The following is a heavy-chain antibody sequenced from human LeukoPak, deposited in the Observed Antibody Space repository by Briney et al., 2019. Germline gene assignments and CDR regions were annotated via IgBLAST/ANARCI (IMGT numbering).Heavy chain of an antibody. CDR3: VTVDPLTHAFDY. V-gene: IGHV3-23*01. CDR1: GFTLSTYA. Sequence: PGGSLRLSCAASGFTLSTYAMSWVRQAPGKGLEWVSTVSSSGSYTFYADSVTGRVTISRDNSKNTVYLQMNSLRADDTAVYHCVTVDPLTHAFDYWGQGSLVTVSS. D-gene: IGHD2-21*02. J-gene: IGHJ4*02. CDR2: VSSSGSYT.